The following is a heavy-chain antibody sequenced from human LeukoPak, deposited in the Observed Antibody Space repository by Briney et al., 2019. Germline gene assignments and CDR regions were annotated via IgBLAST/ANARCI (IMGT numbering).Heavy chain of an antibody. CDR3: AKLSGTFGTTSRVLDS. J-gene: IGHJ4*02. D-gene: IGHD1-1*01. CDR1: GFSFSSFA. Sequence: GGSLRLSCAASGFSFSSFAMTWVRQGPDKGLEWVSAISGAGDDTYYADSVKGRFTISRDNSKNTVHVQMSSLRAEDTAVYYCAKLSGTFGTTSRVLDSWGQGTLVTVSS. CDR2: ISGAGDDT. V-gene: IGHV3-23*01.